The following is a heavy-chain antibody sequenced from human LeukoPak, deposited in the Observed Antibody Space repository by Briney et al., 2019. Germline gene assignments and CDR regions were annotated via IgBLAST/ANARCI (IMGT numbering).Heavy chain of an antibody. CDR1: GFTFSNAW. Sequence: GGSLRLSCAASGFTFSNAWMSWVRQAPGKGLEWVGRIKSKTDGGTTDYAAPVKGRFTISRDDSKNTLYLQMNSLRADDTAVFYCARAPLMYYYYYGMDVWGQGTTVTVSS. J-gene: IGHJ6*02. V-gene: IGHV3-15*01. D-gene: IGHD2-8*01. CDR3: ARAPLMYYYYYGMDV. CDR2: IKSKTDGGTT.